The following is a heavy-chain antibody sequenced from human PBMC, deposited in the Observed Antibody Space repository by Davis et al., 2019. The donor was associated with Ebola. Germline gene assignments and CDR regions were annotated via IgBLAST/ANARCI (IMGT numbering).Heavy chain of an antibody. CDR2: INSDGSST. CDR3: ARADYGSGSSYGMDV. J-gene: IGHJ6*02. D-gene: IGHD3-10*01. Sequence: GESLKISCAASGFTFSSYAMSWVRQAPGKGLVWVSRINSDGSSTSYADSVKGRFTISRDNAKNTLYLQMNSLRDEDTAVYYCARADYGSGSSYGMDVWGQGTTVTVSS. CDR1: GFTFSSYA. V-gene: IGHV3-74*01.